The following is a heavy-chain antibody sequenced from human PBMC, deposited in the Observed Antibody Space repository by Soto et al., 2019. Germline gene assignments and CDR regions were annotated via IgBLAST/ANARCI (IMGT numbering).Heavy chain of an antibody. CDR1: GYSITNNG. CDR2: IWAHGTDQ. Sequence: QVRLVQSGGGVVQPGRSLTLSCVASGYSITNNGMHWVRQAPGKGLEWVALIWAHGTDQYYADSVKGRFTFSRDTSTNTVYLQMNSLRAEDTARYYCGKDIRSGSIDYWGQGTLVTVSS. V-gene: IGHV3-33*06. J-gene: IGHJ4*02. CDR3: GKDIRSGSIDY. D-gene: IGHD1-1*01.